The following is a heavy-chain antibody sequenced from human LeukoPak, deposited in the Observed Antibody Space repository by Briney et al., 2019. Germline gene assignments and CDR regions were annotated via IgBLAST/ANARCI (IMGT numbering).Heavy chain of an antibody. Sequence: GGSLRLSCAASGFTFSSYSMNWVRQAPGKGLEWVSSISSSSSYIYYADSVKGRFTISRDNAKNSLYLQINSLRAEDTAVYYCARPYCTNGVCYNNWFDPWGQGTLVTVSS. J-gene: IGHJ5*02. D-gene: IGHD2-8*01. CDR1: GFTFSSYS. V-gene: IGHV3-21*01. CDR3: ARPYCTNGVCYNNWFDP. CDR2: ISSSSSYI.